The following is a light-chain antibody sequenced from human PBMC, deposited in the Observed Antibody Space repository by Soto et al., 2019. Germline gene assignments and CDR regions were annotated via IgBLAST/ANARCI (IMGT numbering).Light chain of an antibody. V-gene: IGKV1-39*01. CDR3: QQFGSYPLT. CDR2: AAS. CDR1: QSISSY. Sequence: DIQMTQSPSSLSASVGDRVTITCRASQSISSYLNWYQQKPGKAPKLLIYAASSLQSGVPSRFSGGGSGTDFTLTISRLEPEDFAVYYCQQFGSYPLTFGGGTKVDIK. J-gene: IGKJ4*01.